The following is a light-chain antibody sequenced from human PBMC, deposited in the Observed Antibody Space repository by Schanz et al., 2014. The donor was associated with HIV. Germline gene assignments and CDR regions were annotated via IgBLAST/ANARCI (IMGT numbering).Light chain of an antibody. CDR1: SSNIGAGYD. Sequence: QSVLTQPPSVSGAPGQRVTISCTGSSSNIGAGYDVPWYQQLPGTAPKLLIYNTYHRPSGVPDRFSGSQSGTSASLAISGLQAEDEADFYCATWDDSLNGWVFGGGTKLTVL. CDR3: ATWDDSLNGWV. CDR2: NTY. J-gene: IGLJ3*02. V-gene: IGLV1-40*01.